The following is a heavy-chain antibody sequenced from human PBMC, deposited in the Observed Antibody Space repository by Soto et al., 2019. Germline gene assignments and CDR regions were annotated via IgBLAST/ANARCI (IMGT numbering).Heavy chain of an antibody. J-gene: IGHJ3*02. V-gene: IGHV1-18*01. D-gene: IGHD6-19*01. CDR1: GYTFTSYG. Sequence: QVQLVQSGAEVKKPGASVKVSCKASGYTFTSYGISWVRQAPGQGLEWMGWISAYNANKNYAQKLQGRVTMTTDTSTSTVYMELRSLRSADAAVYYCWRDRAGMIAVVGTVHAFDIWGQGTIVTVSS. CDR2: ISAYNANK. CDR3: WRDRAGMIAVVGTVHAFDI.